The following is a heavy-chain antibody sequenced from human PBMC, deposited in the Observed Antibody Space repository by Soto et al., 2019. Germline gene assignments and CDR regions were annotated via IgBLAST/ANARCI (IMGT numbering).Heavy chain of an antibody. CDR3: AHYFYILVDDAFDI. D-gene: IGHD2-8*02. CDR1: GFSLSTSGVG. J-gene: IGHJ3*02. V-gene: IGHV2-5*02. Sequence: QITLKESGPTLVKPTQTLTLTCTFSGFSLSTSGVGVGWIRQPPGKALEWLALIYWDDDKRYSPSLKSRLTITKDTSKNQVVLTMTTMDPVDTATYYCAHYFYILVDDAFDIWGQGQWSPSLQ. CDR2: IYWDDDK.